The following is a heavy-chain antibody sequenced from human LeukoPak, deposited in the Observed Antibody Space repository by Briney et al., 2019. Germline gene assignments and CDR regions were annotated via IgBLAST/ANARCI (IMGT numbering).Heavy chain of an antibody. D-gene: IGHD1-1*01. J-gene: IGHJ5*02. CDR3: AEKVESKWFDP. CDR1: GGSISGYY. V-gene: IGHV4-59*01. CDR2: IYDSGTT. Sequence: SETLSLTCTVSGGSISGYYWSWVRQPPGKGLEWIGYIYDSGTTNYNPSLKSRVTISEDTSKNQFSLKLTSVTAADTAVYYCAEKVESKWFDPWGQGTLVTVSS.